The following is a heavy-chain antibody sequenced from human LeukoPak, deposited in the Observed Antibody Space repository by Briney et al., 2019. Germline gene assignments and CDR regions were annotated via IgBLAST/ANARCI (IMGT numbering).Heavy chain of an antibody. V-gene: IGHV3-30*04. CDR1: GSTFSSYA. D-gene: IGHD6-13*01. Sequence: PGRSLRLSCAASGSTFSSYAMHWVRQAPGKGLEWVAVISYDGSNKYYADSVKGRFTISRDKSKNTLYLQMNSLGDEDTAVYYCARGAYSSSWLNFDYWGQGTLVTVSS. J-gene: IGHJ4*02. CDR2: ISYDGSNK. CDR3: ARGAYSSSWLNFDY.